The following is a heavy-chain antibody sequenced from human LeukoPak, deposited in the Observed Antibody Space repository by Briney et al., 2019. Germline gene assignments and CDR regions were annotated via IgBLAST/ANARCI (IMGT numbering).Heavy chain of an antibody. D-gene: IGHD3-10*01. CDR3: ARIKYVRGVIHNYFDF. CDR1: GFTFSSYA. Sequence: PGGSLRLSCAASGFTFSSYAMHWVRQAPGKGLEYVSAISSNGGSTYYANSVKGRFTISRDNSKNTLYLQMGSLRAEDMAVYYCARIKYVRGVIHNYFDFWGQGTLVTVSS. CDR2: ISSNGGST. J-gene: IGHJ4*02. V-gene: IGHV3-64*01.